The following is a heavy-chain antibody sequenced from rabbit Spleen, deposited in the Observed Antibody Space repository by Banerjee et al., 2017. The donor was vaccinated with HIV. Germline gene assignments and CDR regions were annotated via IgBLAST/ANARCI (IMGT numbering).Heavy chain of an antibody. CDR3: ARDGTSGIVYFNL. D-gene: IGHD1-1*01. CDR2: INIGSSGNT. J-gene: IGHJ4*01. CDR1: GFSFSSGYY. Sequence: QEQLVESGGGLVQPEGSLTLTCTVSGFSFSSGYYMCWVRQAPGKGLEWIGCINIGSSGNTYYASWAKGRFTISKTSSTTVTLQMTSLTAADTATYFCARDGTSGIVYFNLWGPGTLVTVS. V-gene: IGHV1S45*01.